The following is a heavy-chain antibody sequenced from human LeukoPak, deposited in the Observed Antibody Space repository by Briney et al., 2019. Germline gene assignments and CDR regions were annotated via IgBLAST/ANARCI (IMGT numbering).Heavy chain of an antibody. D-gene: IGHD2-21*01. CDR2: FDPEDGET. Sequence: ASVKVSCKVSGYTLTELSMHWVRQAPGKGLEWMGGFDPEDGETIYAQKFRGRVTMTEDTSTDTAYMELSSLRSEDTAVYYCATVLRGIASNNWFDPWGQGTLVTVSS. CDR1: GYTLTELS. J-gene: IGHJ5*02. CDR3: ATVLRGIASNNWFDP. V-gene: IGHV1-24*01.